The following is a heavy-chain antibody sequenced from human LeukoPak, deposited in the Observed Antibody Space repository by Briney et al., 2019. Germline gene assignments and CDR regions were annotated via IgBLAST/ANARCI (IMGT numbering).Heavy chain of an antibody. CDR1: GFTFSNAW. J-gene: IGHJ4*02. V-gene: IGHV3-15*01. D-gene: IGHD3-3*01. CDR3: TTDGYYDFWSGYQAPFDY. Sequence: GGSLRLSCAASGFTFSNAWMSWVRQAPGKGLEWGGRMKGKTDGGTTDYAAPVKGRFTISRDDSKNTLYLQMNSLKTEDTAVYYCTTDGYYDFWSGYQAPFDYWGQGTLVTVSS. CDR2: MKGKTDGGTT.